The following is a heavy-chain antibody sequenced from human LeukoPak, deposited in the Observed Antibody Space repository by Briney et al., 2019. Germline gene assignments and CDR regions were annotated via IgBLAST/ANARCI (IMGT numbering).Heavy chain of an antibody. V-gene: IGHV4-38-2*02. D-gene: IGHD7-27*01. CDR1: GYSINRGYY. CDR2: IYHSGST. J-gene: IGHJ6*03. Sequence: PSETLSLTCTVSGYSINRGYYWGWIRQPPGKGLEWIGNIYHSGSTYYNPSLKSRVTISVDTSNNQFSLKLSSVTAADTALYYCARDINWGFGYAYYYMDVWGKGTTVTVSS. CDR3: ARDINWGFGYAYYYMDV.